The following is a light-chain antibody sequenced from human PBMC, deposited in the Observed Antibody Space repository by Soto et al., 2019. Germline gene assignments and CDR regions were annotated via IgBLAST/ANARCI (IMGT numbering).Light chain of an antibody. V-gene: IGKV3-11*01. CDR2: DTS. J-gene: IGKJ5*01. Sequence: EIVLTQSPATLSLSPGERATLSCRASQRVDYYLAWYQQKSCQAPRLLISDTSKRATGVPARFSGSGSGTDFTLTIGSLDPEDFAVYYCQQRTGWPPAITFGQGTRLEIK. CDR3: QQRTGWPPAIT. CDR1: QRVDYY.